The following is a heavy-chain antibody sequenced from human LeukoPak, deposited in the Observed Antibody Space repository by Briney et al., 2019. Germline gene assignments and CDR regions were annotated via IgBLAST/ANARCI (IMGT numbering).Heavy chain of an antibody. CDR1: GFTFSSYG. Sequence: GGSLRLSCAASGFTFSSYGMHWVRQAPGKGLEWVAVISYDGSNKYYADPVKGRLTISRDNSKNTLYLQMNSLRAEDTAVYYCAKRGDYGGNSPFDYWGQGTLVTVSS. CDR3: AKRGDYGGNSPFDY. V-gene: IGHV3-30*18. J-gene: IGHJ4*02. CDR2: ISYDGSNK. D-gene: IGHD4-23*01.